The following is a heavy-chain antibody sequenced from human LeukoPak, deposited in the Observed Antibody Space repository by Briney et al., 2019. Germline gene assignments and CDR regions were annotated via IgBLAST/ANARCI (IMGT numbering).Heavy chain of an antibody. D-gene: IGHD3-3*01. Sequence: SETLSLTCTVSGGSISGYYWAWIRQPPGKVLEWIGYIHYSGNTNYNPSLKSRVTMSVDTSKNQFSLKLSSVTAADTAVYYCARLRFLEWLFKPHGWFDPWGQGTLVTVSS. V-gene: IGHV4-59*12. CDR1: GGSISGYY. CDR3: ARLRFLEWLFKPHGWFDP. J-gene: IGHJ5*02. CDR2: IHYSGNT.